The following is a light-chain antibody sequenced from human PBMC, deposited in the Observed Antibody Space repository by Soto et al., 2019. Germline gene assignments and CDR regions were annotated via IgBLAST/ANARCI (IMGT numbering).Light chain of an antibody. CDR2: DAS. CDR3: QQGYSSAIT. J-gene: IGKJ5*01. CDR1: QSITTW. Sequence: DIQMTQSPSTLSASVGDRVVITCRASQSITTWLAWYQQKPAKAPKLLIYDASSLESGVPSRFSGSGSGTEFTLTISSLQPDDFATYYCQQGYSSAITFGQGTRLEI. V-gene: IGKV1-5*01.